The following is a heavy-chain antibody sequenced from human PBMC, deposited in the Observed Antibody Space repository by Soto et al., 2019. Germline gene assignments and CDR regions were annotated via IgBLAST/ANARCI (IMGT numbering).Heavy chain of an antibody. Sequence: QVQLVESGGGVVQPGRSLRLSCAASGFTFSSYGMHWVRQAPGKGLEWVAVIWYDGSNKYYADSVKGRFTISRDNSKNTLYLQMNSLRAEDTAVYYCARAVWFGEFGAGVDVWGQGTTVTVSS. D-gene: IGHD3-10*01. CDR1: GFTFSSYG. CDR2: IWYDGSNK. V-gene: IGHV3-33*01. CDR3: ARAVWFGEFGAGVDV. J-gene: IGHJ6*02.